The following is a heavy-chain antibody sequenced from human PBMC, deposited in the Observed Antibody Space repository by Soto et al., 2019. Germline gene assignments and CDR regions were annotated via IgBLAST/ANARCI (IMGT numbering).Heavy chain of an antibody. D-gene: IGHD3-22*01. Sequence: ETLSLTCTVSGGSISSYYWSWIRQPPGKGLEWIGYIYYSGSTNYNPSLKSRVTMSVDTSKNQFSLKLSSVTAADTAVYYCARGAYYDSSGYPDGVYYFDYWGQGTLVTVSS. V-gene: IGHV4-59*01. J-gene: IGHJ4*02. CDR2: IYYSGST. CDR3: ARGAYYDSSGYPDGVYYFDY. CDR1: GGSISSYY.